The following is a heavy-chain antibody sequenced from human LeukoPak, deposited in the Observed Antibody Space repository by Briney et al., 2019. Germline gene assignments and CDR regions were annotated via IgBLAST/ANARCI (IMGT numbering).Heavy chain of an antibody. CDR1: GASTSSRY. CDR3: AQTTGWPGFDF. V-gene: IGHV4-59*08. D-gene: IGHD6-19*01. CDR2: IYNGRNT. Sequence: PSETLSLTCSASGASTSSRYWSWIRQSPGRTLEWIGHIYNGRNTKYNPSLTSRVTIPVDTSKNQFSLRMTSVTAADTAIYYCAQTTGWPGFDFWGPGALVTVSS. J-gene: IGHJ4*02.